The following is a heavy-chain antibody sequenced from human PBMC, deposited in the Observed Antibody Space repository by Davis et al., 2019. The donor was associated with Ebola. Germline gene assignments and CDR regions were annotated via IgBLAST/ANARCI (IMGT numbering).Heavy chain of an antibody. CDR3: ARAFELGTDSYFDL. J-gene: IGHJ2*01. CDR1: DGSVRSYY. CDR2: IHYSGST. V-gene: IGHV4-59*02. Sequence: SETLSLTCTVSDGSVRSYYWNWIRQAPGKGLEWVAYIHYSGSTNYNPSLKSRLTISVDTSRNQFSLKLRSVIAADTAVYYCARAFELGTDSYFDLWGRGTLVTVSS. D-gene: IGHD3-16*01.